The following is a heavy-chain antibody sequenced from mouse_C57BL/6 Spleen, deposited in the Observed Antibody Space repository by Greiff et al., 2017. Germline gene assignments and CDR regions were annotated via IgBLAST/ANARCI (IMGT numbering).Heavy chain of an antibody. CDR1: GYSITSGYY. CDR2: ISYDGSN. Sequence: DVQLQESGPGLVKPSQSLSLTCSVTGYSITSGYYWNWIRQFPGNKLEWMGYISYDGSNNYNPSLKNRISLPRDTSKNQFFLKLNSVTTEDTATYYCARGGGYLDYWGQGTTLTVSS. V-gene: IGHV3-6*01. J-gene: IGHJ2*01. CDR3: ARGGGYLDY.